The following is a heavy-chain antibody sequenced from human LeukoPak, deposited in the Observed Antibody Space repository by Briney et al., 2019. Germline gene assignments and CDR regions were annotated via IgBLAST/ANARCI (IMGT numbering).Heavy chain of an antibody. J-gene: IGHJ4*02. CDR2: INHSGST. CDR1: GFTFSSHA. D-gene: IGHD6-6*01. V-gene: IGHV4-34*01. CDR3: TRGSLPSSFFDY. Sequence: PGGSLRLSCAASGFTFSSHAMSWVRQAPGKGLEWIGEINHSGSTNYNPSLKSRVTISVDRSKNQFSLNLSSVTAADTAVYYCTRGSLPSSFFDYWGQGTLVTVSS.